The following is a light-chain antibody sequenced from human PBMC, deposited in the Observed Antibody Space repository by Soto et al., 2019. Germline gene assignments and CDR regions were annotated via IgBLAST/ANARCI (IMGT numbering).Light chain of an antibody. CDR1: QTISSSY. J-gene: IGKJ2*01. Sequence: EIVLTQSPGTLSLSPGERATLSCRASQTISSSYLTWYQHKPVQAPRLLIYAGSSRATGIPDRFSGSGSGTDFTLTISRLEPEEFAVYYCQQYGSSFRYTFGQGTKLEIK. CDR3: QQYGSSFRYT. CDR2: AGS. V-gene: IGKV3-20*01.